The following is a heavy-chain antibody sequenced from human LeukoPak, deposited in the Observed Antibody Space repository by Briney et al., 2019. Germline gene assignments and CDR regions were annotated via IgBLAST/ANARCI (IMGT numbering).Heavy chain of an antibody. Sequence: SETLSLTCTVSGGSISSYYWSWIRQPPGKGLEWIGYIYYSGSTNYNPSLKSRVTISVDTSKNQFSLKLSSVTAADTAVYYCARDRLDYGDYEDAFDIWGQGTMVTVSS. CDR1: GGSISSYY. V-gene: IGHV4-59*01. J-gene: IGHJ3*02. CDR2: IYYSGST. D-gene: IGHD4-17*01. CDR3: ARDRLDYGDYEDAFDI.